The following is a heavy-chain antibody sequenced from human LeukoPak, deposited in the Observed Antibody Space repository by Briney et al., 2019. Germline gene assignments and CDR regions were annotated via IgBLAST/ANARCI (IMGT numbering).Heavy chain of an antibody. D-gene: IGHD3-22*01. CDR3: ARYYYYDSSGSHDYFDY. Sequence: SETLSLTCTVSGGSISSSSYYWGWIRQPPGKGLEWIGSIYYSGSTYYNPSPKSRVTISVDTSKNQFSLKLSSVTAADTAVYYCARYYYYDSSGSHDYFDYWGQGTLVTVSS. V-gene: IGHV4-39*01. CDR1: GGSISSSSYY. CDR2: IYYSGST. J-gene: IGHJ4*02.